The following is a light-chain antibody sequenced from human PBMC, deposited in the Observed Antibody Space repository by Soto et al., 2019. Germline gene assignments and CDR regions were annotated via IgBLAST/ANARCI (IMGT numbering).Light chain of an antibody. V-gene: IGKV3-15*01. J-gene: IGKJ1*01. CDR2: GAS. Sequence: EIVMTQSPAPLSVSPGERATLSCRASQSVGANLAWYQQKPGQAPRLLIYGASTRAAGISPRFSGGGSGTEFTLTISSLQSEDFGVYYCQQYTYWPRTFGQGTKGGIK. CDR1: QSVGAN. CDR3: QQYTYWPRT.